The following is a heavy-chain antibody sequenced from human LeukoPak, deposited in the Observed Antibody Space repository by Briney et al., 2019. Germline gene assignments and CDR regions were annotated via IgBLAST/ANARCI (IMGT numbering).Heavy chain of an antibody. CDR3: ARLLTGYVDY. J-gene: IGHJ4*02. D-gene: IGHD3-9*01. CDR1: GGSFSGYY. V-gene: IGHV4-34*01. Sequence: SETLSLTCAVYGGSFSGYYWSWIRQPPGKGLEWIGEINHSGSTNYNPSLKSRVTISVDTSKNQFSLKLSSVTAADTAVYYCARLLTGYVDYWGQGTQVTVSS. CDR2: INHSGST.